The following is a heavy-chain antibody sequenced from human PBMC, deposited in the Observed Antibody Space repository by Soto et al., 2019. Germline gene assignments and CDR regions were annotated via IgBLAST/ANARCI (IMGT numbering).Heavy chain of an antibody. J-gene: IGHJ5*02. CDR2: IYYSGST. Sequence: PSETLSLTCTVSGGSISSSSYYWGWIRQPPGKGLEWIGSIYYSGSTYYKPSLKSRVTISVDTSKNQFSLKLSSVTAADTAVYYCASSSSSGDNWFDPWGQGTLVTVSS. D-gene: IGHD6-6*01. CDR1: GGSISSSSYY. V-gene: IGHV4-39*07. CDR3: ASSSSSGDNWFDP.